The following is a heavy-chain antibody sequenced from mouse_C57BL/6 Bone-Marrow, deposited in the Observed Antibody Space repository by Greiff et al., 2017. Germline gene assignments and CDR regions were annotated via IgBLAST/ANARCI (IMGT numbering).Heavy chain of an antibody. CDR1: GYTFTDYE. CDR2: IDPETGGT. J-gene: IGHJ2*01. V-gene: IGHV1-15*01. CDR3: TTTLVATPYFDY. Sequence: QVQLQQSGAELVRPGASVTLSCKASGYTFTDYEMHWVKQTPVHGLEWIGAIDPETGGTAYNQKFKGKAILTADKSSSTAYMELRGLTSEDSAVYYCTTTLVATPYFDYWGQGTTLTVSS. D-gene: IGHD1-1*01.